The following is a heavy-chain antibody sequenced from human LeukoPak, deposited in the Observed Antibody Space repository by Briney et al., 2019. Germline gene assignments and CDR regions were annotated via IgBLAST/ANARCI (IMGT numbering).Heavy chain of an antibody. D-gene: IGHD3-10*01. Sequence: SETLSFTCAVYGGSFSGYYWSWIRQPPGKGLEWIGEINHSGSTNYNPSLKSRVTISVDTSKNQFSLKLSSVTAADTAVYYCASKNYYGSGSYSDYWGQGTLVTVSS. CDR1: GGSFSGYY. V-gene: IGHV4-34*01. CDR2: INHSGST. CDR3: ASKNYYGSGSYSDY. J-gene: IGHJ4*02.